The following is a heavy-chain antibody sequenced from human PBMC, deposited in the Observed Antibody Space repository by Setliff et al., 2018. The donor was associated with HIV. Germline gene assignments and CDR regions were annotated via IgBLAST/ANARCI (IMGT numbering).Heavy chain of an antibody. V-gene: IGHV1-18*01. CDR3: ARDRPHNWFDP. CDR2: INPRSGST. J-gene: IGHJ5*02. Sequence: GASVKVSCKASGYTFTDYGISWVRQAPGQGLEWMGFINPRSGSTTYSQKFQGRVTMTMDTSTNTVYMDLSSLGSDDTAVYYCARDRPHNWFDPWGQGTLVTVSS. CDR1: GYTFTDYG.